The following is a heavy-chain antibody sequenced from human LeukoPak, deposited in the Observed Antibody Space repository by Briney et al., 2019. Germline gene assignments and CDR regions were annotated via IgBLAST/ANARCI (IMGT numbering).Heavy chain of an antibody. CDR2: IYYSGST. CDR3: ATVMMGSGSYYADY. Sequence: SETLSLTCTVSGGSISSYYWSWIRQPPGKGLEWIGYIYYSGSTNYNPSLKSRVTISVDTSKNQFSLKLSSVTAADTAVYYCATVMMGSGSYYADYWGQGTLVTVSS. V-gene: IGHV4-59*01. J-gene: IGHJ4*02. D-gene: IGHD1-26*01. CDR1: GGSISSYY.